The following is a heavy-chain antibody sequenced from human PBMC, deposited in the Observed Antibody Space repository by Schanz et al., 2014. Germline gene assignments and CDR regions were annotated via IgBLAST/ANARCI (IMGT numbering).Heavy chain of an antibody. J-gene: IGHJ3*02. CDR2: INAHTGNT. CDR3: ERAHIASSHYDSPGAFDI. Sequence: QLMQSGSEVRKPGASVKVSCKASGYIFGSHGMTWVRQAPGQGPELMGWINAHTGNTQYAQKFQGRVNMTRDTVTTTVHLELTRLRTDDTAIYYCERAHIASSHYDSPGAFDIWGQGTRVTVSS. CDR1: GYIFGSHG. D-gene: IGHD3-22*01. V-gene: IGHV1-18*01.